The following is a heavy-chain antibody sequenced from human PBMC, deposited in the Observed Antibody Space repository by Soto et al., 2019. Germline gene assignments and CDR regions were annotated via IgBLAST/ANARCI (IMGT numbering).Heavy chain of an antibody. J-gene: IGHJ4*02. V-gene: IGHV4-59*01. CDR2: IYYSGST. D-gene: IGHD3-16*02. CDR1: GGSISSYY. CDR3: ARDGAPGRGLLLGELSX. Sequence: AETLSLTCTVSGGSISSYYWSWIRQPPGKGLEWILYIYYSGSTNCNPALKSRVTISVDTSKKKFSLKLSSVTAADTAVYYCARDGAPGRGLLLGELSXWGQVTLVTVSX.